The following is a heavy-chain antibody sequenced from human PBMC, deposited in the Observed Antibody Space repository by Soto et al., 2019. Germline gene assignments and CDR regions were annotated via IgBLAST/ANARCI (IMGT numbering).Heavy chain of an antibody. Sequence: ASVKVSCKASGGTFSSYAISWVRQAPGQGLEWMGGIIPIFGTANYAQKFQGRVTITADESTSTAYMELSSLRSEDTAVYYCARERASVDTAMAHYYYYGMDVWGQGTTVTVSS. V-gene: IGHV1-69*13. J-gene: IGHJ6*02. CDR1: GGTFSSYA. D-gene: IGHD5-18*01. CDR2: IIPIFGTA. CDR3: ARERASVDTAMAHYYYYGMDV.